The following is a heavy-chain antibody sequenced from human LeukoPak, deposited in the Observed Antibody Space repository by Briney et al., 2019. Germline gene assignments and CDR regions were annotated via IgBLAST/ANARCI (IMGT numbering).Heavy chain of an antibody. CDR2: IIPIFGTA. Sequence: SVKVSCKASGGTFSSYAISWVRQAPRQGLEWMGGIIPIFGTANYAQKFQGRVTITTDESTSTAYMELSSLRSEDTAVYYCASSPVLMVYAFDYWGQGTLVTASS. V-gene: IGHV1-69*05. D-gene: IGHD2-8*01. CDR1: GGTFSSYA. J-gene: IGHJ4*02. CDR3: ASSPVLMVYAFDY.